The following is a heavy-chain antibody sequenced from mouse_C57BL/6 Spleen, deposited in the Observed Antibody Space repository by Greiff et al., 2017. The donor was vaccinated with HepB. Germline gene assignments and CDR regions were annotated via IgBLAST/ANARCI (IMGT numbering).Heavy chain of an antibody. V-gene: IGHV3-8*01. D-gene: IGHD6-1*01. J-gene: IGHJ1*03. CDR2: ISYSCST. Sequence: VQLQQSGPGLATPSQTLSLTCSVPGSSIPRDYWNWIRKFPGNKLEYMWYISYSCSTYYNPSLKSRISITRDTSKNQYYLQLNSVTTEDTATYYCARFSPDWYFDVWGTGTTVTVSS. CDR1: GSSIPRDY. CDR3: ARFSPDWYFDV.